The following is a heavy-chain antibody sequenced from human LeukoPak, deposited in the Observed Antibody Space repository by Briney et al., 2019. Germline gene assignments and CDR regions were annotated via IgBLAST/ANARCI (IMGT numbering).Heavy chain of an antibody. CDR3: TTGLWATIL. V-gene: IGHV3-15*07. Sequence: GGSLRLSCAASGFTFTNAWMNWVRQAPGKGLEWVGRIKSKADGETIDYAAPVKGRFTFSRDDPKNMLYLQMNSLKTEDTAVYYCTTGLWATILWGQGTLVTVSS. J-gene: IGHJ4*02. CDR1: GFTFTNAW. CDR2: IKSKADGETI. D-gene: IGHD4/OR15-4a*01.